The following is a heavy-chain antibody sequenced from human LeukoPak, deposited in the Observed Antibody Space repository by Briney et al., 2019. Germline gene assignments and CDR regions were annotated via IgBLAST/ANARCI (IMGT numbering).Heavy chain of an antibody. Sequence: RSLRLSCVASGFTFSSYGMHWVRQAPGKGLEWVAVISYDGSNKYYAGSVKGRFTISRDNSKNTLYLQMNSLRAEDTAVYYCAKGMTTVALDAFDIWGQGTMVTVSS. J-gene: IGHJ3*02. CDR2: ISYDGSNK. CDR3: AKGMTTVALDAFDI. D-gene: IGHD4-23*01. V-gene: IGHV3-30*18. CDR1: GFTFSSYG.